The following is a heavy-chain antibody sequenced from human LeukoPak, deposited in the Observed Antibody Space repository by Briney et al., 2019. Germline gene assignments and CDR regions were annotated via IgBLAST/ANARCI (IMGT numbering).Heavy chain of an antibody. J-gene: IGHJ4*02. CDR3: AREGVAGDATFDY. D-gene: IGHD6-19*01. CDR2: ISAYNGNT. Sequence: ASVKVSCKASGYIFTNFGISWVRQARGQGLEWMGWISAYNGNTNYAQKLQGRVTMTTDTSTSTAYMELRSLRSDDTAVYYCAREGVAGDATFDYWGQGTLVTVSS. V-gene: IGHV1-18*01. CDR1: GYIFTNFG.